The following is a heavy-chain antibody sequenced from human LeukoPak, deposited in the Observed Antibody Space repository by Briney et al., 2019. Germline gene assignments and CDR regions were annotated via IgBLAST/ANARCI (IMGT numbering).Heavy chain of an antibody. V-gene: IGHV4-4*09. CDR1: GASISNYY. CDR3: ARLGSYHDF. Sequence: PSETLSLICTVSGASISNYYWSWIRQTPEKGLEWMGHIHSSGGSSYYPSLKSRLTLSIDTSRNQLSLKLPSVTAADTAVYFCARLGSYHDFWGRGALVTVSS. D-gene: IGHD1-26*01. CDR2: IHSSGGS. J-gene: IGHJ4*02.